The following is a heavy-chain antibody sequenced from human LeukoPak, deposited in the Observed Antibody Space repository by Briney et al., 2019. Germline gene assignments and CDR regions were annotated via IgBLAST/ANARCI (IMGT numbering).Heavy chain of an antibody. V-gene: IGHV1-46*01. CDR1: GYXFTSYY. J-gene: IGHJ4*02. CDR2: INPSVGGT. Sequence: ASVKVSCKTSGYXFTSYYIHWVRQAPGQGLEWMGIINPSVGGTRHAQKFQGRVTMTRGTSTSTVYMELSSLRSDDTAIYYCARSVGSTTYYYPFDHWGQGTLVTVSS. CDR3: ARSVGSTTYYYPFDH. D-gene: IGHD2/OR15-2a*01.